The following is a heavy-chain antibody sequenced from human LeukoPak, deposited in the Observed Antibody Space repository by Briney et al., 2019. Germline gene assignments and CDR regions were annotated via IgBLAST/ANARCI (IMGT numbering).Heavy chain of an antibody. Sequence: GASVTVSCKASGGTFSSYAISWVRQAPGQGLEWMGGIIPIFGTANYAQKFQGRVTITTDESTSTAYMELSSLRSEDTAVYYCARGPPPYSNYYYMDVWGKGTTVTVSS. D-gene: IGHD4-11*01. CDR1: GGTFSSYA. CDR2: IIPIFGTA. V-gene: IGHV1-69*05. CDR3: ARGPPPYSNYYYMDV. J-gene: IGHJ6*03.